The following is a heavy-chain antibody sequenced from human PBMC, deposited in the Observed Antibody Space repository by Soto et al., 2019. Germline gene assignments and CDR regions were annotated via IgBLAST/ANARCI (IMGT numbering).Heavy chain of an antibody. CDR3: VRYCSTTLCNGVATRTFDY. D-gene: IGHD2-2*01. J-gene: IGHJ4*02. CDR1: RFTFSTYK. V-gene: IGHV3-48*03. Sequence: GASLSLSRAASRFTFSTYKMNWLNQAPGKGLGWVSYISTSGSTVYYADSVKGRFTISRDNTRNSLYLQMNSLRDEDTALYYCVRYCSTTLCNGVATRTFDYWGQGT. CDR2: ISTSGSTV.